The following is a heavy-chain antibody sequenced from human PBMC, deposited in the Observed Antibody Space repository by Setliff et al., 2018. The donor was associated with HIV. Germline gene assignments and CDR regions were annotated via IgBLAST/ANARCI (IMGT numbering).Heavy chain of an antibody. CDR1: GYSISSGYY. CDR2: IYHSGST. Sequence: SETLSLTCAVSGYSISSGYYWGWIRQPPGKGLEWIGSIYHSGSTYYNPSLKSRVTISVDTSKNQFSLKLSFVTAADTAVYYCARLWDTELGDYWGQGTLVTVSS. V-gene: IGHV4-38-2*01. CDR3: ARLWDTELGDY. J-gene: IGHJ4*02. D-gene: IGHD5-18*01.